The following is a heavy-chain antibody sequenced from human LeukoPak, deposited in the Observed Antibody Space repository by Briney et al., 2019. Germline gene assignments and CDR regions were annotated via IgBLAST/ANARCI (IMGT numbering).Heavy chain of an antibody. CDR2: ISGSGAST. D-gene: IGHD6-13*01. Sequence: PGGSLRLSCAASGFTFSSYAMSWVRQALGKGLEWVSLISGSGASTHYPDSVKGRFTISRDNSKNTLSLQMNSLRAEDTAVYYCAPDLRGSAWSLDDWGQGTLVTVSS. V-gene: IGHV3-23*01. CDR1: GFTFSSYA. J-gene: IGHJ4*02. CDR3: APDLRGSAWSLDD.